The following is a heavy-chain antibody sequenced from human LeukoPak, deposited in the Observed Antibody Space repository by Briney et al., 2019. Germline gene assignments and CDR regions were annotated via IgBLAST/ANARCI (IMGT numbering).Heavy chain of an antibody. J-gene: IGHJ4*02. Sequence: SQTLSLTCTVSGGSISSGDYYWSWIRQPPGKGLEWIGYIYYSGSTYYNPSLKSRVTISVDKSKNQFSLKLSSVTAADTAVYYCARNGGSSNVDYWGQGTLVTVSS. D-gene: IGHD1-26*01. CDR1: GGSISSGDYY. CDR3: ARNGGSSNVDY. CDR2: IYYSGST. V-gene: IGHV4-30-4*01.